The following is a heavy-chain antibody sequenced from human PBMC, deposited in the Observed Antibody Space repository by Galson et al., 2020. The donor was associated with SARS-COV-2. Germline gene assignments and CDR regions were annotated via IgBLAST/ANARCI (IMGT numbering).Heavy chain of an antibody. CDR3: TKDYSPLYTAAAFPQVAFHS. D-gene: IGHD6-13*01. Sequence: GESLKISCAASGFTFDDVGMHWVRQAPGKGLEWVSLINWDGTLTSYADSVKGRFTISRDNSKNSLFLQMNSLSAEDTAFYYCTKDYSPLYTAAAFPQVAFHSWGQGTLVTVSS. CDR1: GFTFDDVG. CDR2: INWDGTLT. J-gene: IGHJ4*02. V-gene: IGHV3-43D*03.